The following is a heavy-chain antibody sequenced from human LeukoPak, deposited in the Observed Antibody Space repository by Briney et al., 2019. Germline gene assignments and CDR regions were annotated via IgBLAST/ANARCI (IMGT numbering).Heavy chain of an antibody. J-gene: IGHJ6*02. V-gene: IGHV4-39*07. D-gene: IGHD3-22*01. CDR1: GGSISSSSYY. Sequence: SETLSLTCTVSGGSISSSSYYWGWIRQPPGKGLEWIGSIYYSGSTYYNPSLKSRVPISVDTSKNQFSLKLSSVTAADTAVYYCARDGYDSWNYYYYGMDVWGQGTTVTVSS. CDR3: ARDGYDSWNYYYYGMDV. CDR2: IYYSGST.